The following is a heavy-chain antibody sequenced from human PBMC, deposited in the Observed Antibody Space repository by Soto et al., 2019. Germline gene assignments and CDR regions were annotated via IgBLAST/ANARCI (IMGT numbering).Heavy chain of an antibody. D-gene: IGHD6-13*01. Sequence: SETLSLTCAVSGGSISSSNWWSWVRQPPGKGLEWIGEIYHSGSTNYNPSLKSRVTISVDKSKNQFSLKLSSVTAADTAVYHCAGDSSSCPTLYVWGQGTTVTVSS. V-gene: IGHV4-4*02. J-gene: IGHJ6*02. CDR2: IYHSGST. CDR3: AGDSSSCPTLYV. CDR1: GGSISSSNW.